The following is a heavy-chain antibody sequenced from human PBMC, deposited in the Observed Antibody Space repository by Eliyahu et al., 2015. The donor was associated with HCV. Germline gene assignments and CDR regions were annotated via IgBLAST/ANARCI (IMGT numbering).Heavy chain of an antibody. D-gene: IGHD3-3*01. CDR3: TSRGRRTVSGVVDRKYNFDY. CDR2: ISHSGRT. J-gene: IGHJ4*02. V-gene: IGHV4-34*01. CDR1: SGSFSGYY. Sequence: QVQLQQWGAGLLKPSETLSLTCAVYSGSFSGYYWSWIRQPPGKGLEWIGEISHSGRTNYNPSLKSRVTISVDTSKNQFSLKLSSVTAADTAVYYCTSRGRRTVSGVVDRKYNFDYWGQGTLVTVSS.